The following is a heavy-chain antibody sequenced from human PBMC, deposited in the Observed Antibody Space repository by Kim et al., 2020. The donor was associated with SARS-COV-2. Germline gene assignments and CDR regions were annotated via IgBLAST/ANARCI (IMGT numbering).Heavy chain of an antibody. CDR1: GYTFTSYG. D-gene: IGHD3-9*01. J-gene: IGHJ3*02. CDR2: ISAYNGNT. CDR3: AVTLRYFDWLLGYDAFDI. V-gene: IGHV1-18*01. Sequence: ASVKVSCKASGYTFTSYGISWVRQAPGQGLEWMGWISAYNGNTNYAQKLQGRVTMTTDTSTSTAYMELRSLRSDDTAVYYCAVTLRYFDWLLGYDAFDIWGQGTMVTVSS.